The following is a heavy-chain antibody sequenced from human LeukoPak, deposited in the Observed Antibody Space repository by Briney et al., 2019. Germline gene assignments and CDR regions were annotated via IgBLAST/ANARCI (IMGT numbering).Heavy chain of an antibody. CDR1: GGSISSTAYS. D-gene: IGHD3-22*01. J-gene: IGHJ4*02. CDR3: ARGRTYTYYYDSSGPFDY. CDR2: INHSGST. Sequence: SETLSLTCSVSGGSISSTAYSWGWIRQPPGKGLEWIGEINHSGSTNYNPSLKIRVTISVDTSKNQFSLKLSSVTAADTAVYYCARGRTYTYYYDSSGPFDYWGQGTLVTVSS. V-gene: IGHV4-39*07.